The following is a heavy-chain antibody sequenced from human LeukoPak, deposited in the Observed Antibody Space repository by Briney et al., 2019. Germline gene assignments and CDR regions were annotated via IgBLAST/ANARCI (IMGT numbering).Heavy chain of an antibody. D-gene: IGHD4-17*01. J-gene: IGHJ3*02. CDR1: GGTFSSYA. CDR3: AASYGDYADFAFDI. CDR2: INPSGGST. Sequence: ASVKVSCKASGGTFSSYAISWVRQAPGQGLEWMGIINPSGGSTSYAQKFQGRVTMTRDTSTSTVYMELSSLRSEDTAVYYCAASYGDYADFAFDIWGQGTMVTVSS. V-gene: IGHV1-46*01.